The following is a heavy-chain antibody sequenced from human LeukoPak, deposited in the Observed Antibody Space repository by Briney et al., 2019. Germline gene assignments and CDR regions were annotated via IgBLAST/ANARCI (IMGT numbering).Heavy chain of an antibody. CDR3: ARDSGPDYYYYGMDV. CDR2: ISWNSGSI. J-gene: IGHJ6*02. Sequence: PGRSLRLSCAASGFTFDDYAMHWVRQAPGKGLEWVSGISWNSGSIGYADSVKGRFTISRDNSKNTLYLQMNSLRAEDTAVYYCARDSGPDYYYYGMDVWGQGTTVTVSS. V-gene: IGHV3-9*01. CDR1: GFTFDDYA.